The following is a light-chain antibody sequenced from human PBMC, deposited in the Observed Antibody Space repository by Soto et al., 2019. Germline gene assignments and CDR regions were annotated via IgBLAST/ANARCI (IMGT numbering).Light chain of an antibody. CDR1: QSVSSTY. J-gene: IGKJ2*01. CDR3: QQYGRSPPFT. Sequence: IVLTQSPGTLSLSPGERATLSCRASQSVSSTYIAWYQQNPGQAPRLLIYGASSRATGIPDRFSDSGSGTDFTLTISRLEPEDFAVYFCQQYGRSPPFTFGQGTKVEIK. CDR2: GAS. V-gene: IGKV3-20*01.